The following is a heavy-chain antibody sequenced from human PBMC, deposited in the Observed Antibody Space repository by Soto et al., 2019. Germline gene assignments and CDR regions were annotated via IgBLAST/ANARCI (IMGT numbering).Heavy chain of an antibody. Sequence: PGGSLRLSCAASGFTFSIHGMHLVRQTPGKGLEWVAFISNDGNKKYYVESVEGRFSISRDNSKSIVYLQMNNVRIEDTAKYYCAKDKVPYYDFWSGHRWFDHWGPGTQVTVSS. V-gene: IGHV3-30*18. D-gene: IGHD3-3*01. CDR2: ISNDGNKK. CDR3: AKDKVPYYDFWSGHRWFDH. J-gene: IGHJ5*02. CDR1: GFTFSIHG.